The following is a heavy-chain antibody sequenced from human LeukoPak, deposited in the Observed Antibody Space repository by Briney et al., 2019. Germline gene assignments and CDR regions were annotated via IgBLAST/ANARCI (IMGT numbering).Heavy chain of an antibody. Sequence: SETLSLTCAVYGGSFSGYYWSWIRQPPGKGLEWIGEINHSGSTNYNPSLKSRVTISVDTSKNQFSLKLSSVTAADTAVYYCARDLSSGYLEWFDPWGQGTLVTVSS. CDR2: INHSGST. D-gene: IGHD3-22*01. CDR1: GGSFSGYY. CDR3: ARDLSSGYLEWFDP. V-gene: IGHV4-34*01. J-gene: IGHJ5*02.